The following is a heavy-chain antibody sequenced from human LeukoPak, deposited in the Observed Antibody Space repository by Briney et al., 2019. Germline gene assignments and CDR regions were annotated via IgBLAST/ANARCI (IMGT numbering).Heavy chain of an antibody. V-gene: IGHV4-30-4*08. J-gene: IGHJ3*02. CDR2: IYYSGST. Sequence: PSETLSLTCTVSGGSISSGDHYWSWIRQPPGKGLEWIGYIYYSGSTYYNPSLKSRVTISVDTSKNQFSLKLSSVTAADTAVYYCARDHSDFWSGYYTDHRAFDIWGQGTMVTVSS. D-gene: IGHD3-3*01. CDR3: ARDHSDFWSGYYTDHRAFDI. CDR1: GGSISSGDHY.